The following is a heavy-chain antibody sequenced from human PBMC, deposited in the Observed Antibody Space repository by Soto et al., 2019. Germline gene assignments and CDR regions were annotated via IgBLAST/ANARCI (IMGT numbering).Heavy chain of an antibody. CDR1: GVTVNSYW. CDR2: INSDGSST. D-gene: IGHD7-27*01. Sequence: GGSLRLSCAASGVTVNSYWIHWVRQAPGKGLVWVSRINSDGSSTSYADSVKGRFTISRDNAKNTLYLQMNGLRAEDTAVYYCASSLLTPFDYWGQGTLVTVSS. V-gene: IGHV3-74*01. J-gene: IGHJ4*02. CDR3: ASSLLTPFDY.